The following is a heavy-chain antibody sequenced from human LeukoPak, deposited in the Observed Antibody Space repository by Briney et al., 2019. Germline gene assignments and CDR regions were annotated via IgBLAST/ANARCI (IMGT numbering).Heavy chain of an antibody. Sequence: SVKVSCKASGGTFSSYAISWVRQAPGQGLEWMGGIIPIFGTANYAQKFQGRVTITADESTSTAYMELSSLRSEDTAVYYCAKVDYDILTGTDWGQGTLVTVSS. CDR2: IIPIFGTA. V-gene: IGHV1-69*13. CDR3: AKVDYDILTGTD. D-gene: IGHD3-9*01. J-gene: IGHJ4*02. CDR1: GGTFSSYA.